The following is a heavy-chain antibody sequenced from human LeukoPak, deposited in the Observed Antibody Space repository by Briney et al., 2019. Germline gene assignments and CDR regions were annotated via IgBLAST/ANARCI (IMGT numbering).Heavy chain of an antibody. D-gene: IGHD2-2*01. CDR2: ISGSGGST. Sequence: SLRLSCAASGFTFSSYAMSWVRQAPGKGLEWVSAISGSGGSTYYADSVKGRLTIFRHNSKNTVYMHMNSLRTYDTAVYSGAKSVGGVVSAARPRFDYWGQGTLVTVSS. J-gene: IGHJ4*02. CDR1: GFTFSSYA. CDR3: AKSVGGVVSAARPRFDY. V-gene: IGHV3-23*01.